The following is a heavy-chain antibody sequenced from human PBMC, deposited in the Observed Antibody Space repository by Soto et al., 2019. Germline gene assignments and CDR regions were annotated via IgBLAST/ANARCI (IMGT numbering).Heavy chain of an antibody. CDR1: GYSFTSSW. D-gene: IGHD6-6*01. Sequence: EVQLVQSGAEVKKPGESLRISCQGSGYSFTSSWISWVRQMPGEGLAWMGRIDPSDSYINYSPSFQGRVTISADKSISTAYLQWSSLKASDTAMYYCARRGSSSSFFYDSWGQGTLVTVSS. V-gene: IGHV5-10-1*03. J-gene: IGHJ4*02. CDR2: IDPSDSYI. CDR3: ARRGSSSSFFYDS.